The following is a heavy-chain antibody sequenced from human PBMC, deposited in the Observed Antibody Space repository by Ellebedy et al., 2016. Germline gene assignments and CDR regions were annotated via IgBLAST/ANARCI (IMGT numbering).Heavy chain of an antibody. V-gene: IGHV5-51*01. CDR1: GNDSTSDL. Sequence: GESLKISCKASGNDSTSDLIAWVRLMPGRGLEWMGIIYPGDSPIAYRPSFRGHVTISADRSINTAYLQWSSLKASDTAIYYCAKRGLVGGWYAFWGQGTPVTVSS. D-gene: IGHD3/OR15-3a*01. CDR3: AKRGLVGGWYAF. J-gene: IGHJ5*01. CDR2: IYPGDSPI.